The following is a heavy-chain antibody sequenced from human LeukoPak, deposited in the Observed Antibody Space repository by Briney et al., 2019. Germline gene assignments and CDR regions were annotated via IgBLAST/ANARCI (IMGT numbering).Heavy chain of an antibody. V-gene: IGHV3-15*05. CDR2: IKSKTDGGTT. D-gene: IGHD6-19*01. CDR3: VKDPRVAGASGDY. CDR1: GFTFSNAW. Sequence: GGSLRLSCAASGFTFSNAWMSWVRQAPGKGLEWVGRIKSKTDGGTTDYAAPVKGRFTISRDNSKNTLYLQMSSLRAEDTAVYYCVKDPRVAGASGDYWGQGTLVTVSS. J-gene: IGHJ4*02.